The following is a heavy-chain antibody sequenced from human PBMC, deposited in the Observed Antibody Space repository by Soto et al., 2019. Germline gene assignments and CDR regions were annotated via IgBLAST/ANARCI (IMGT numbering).Heavy chain of an antibody. Sequence: EGSLRPSCEASGCTFANACTSWVSQAPGKGLEWGGRIKSKNDGGTTDYGAPVKGRFTISRDDSKITLYLQMNSLKTEDTAVYYGTTETKCANGGCYSYYYGMDVRGQVPTAPVS. J-gene: IGHJ6*02. CDR2: IKSKNDGGTT. CDR3: TTETKCANGGCYSYYYGMDV. CDR1: GCTFANAC. D-gene: IGHD2-8*01. V-gene: IGHV3-15*01.